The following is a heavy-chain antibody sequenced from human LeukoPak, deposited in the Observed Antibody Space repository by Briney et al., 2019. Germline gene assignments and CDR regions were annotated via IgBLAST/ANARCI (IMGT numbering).Heavy chain of an antibody. Sequence: PGGSLRLSCAASGFTFSSYGMHWVRQAPGKGLEWVAVIWYDGSNKYYADSVKGRFTISRDNSKNTLYLQMNSLRAEDTAVYYCARVSSSSAGLLDYWGQGTLVTVSS. CDR3: ARVSSSSAGLLDY. D-gene: IGHD6-6*01. J-gene: IGHJ4*02. CDR1: GFTFSSYG. V-gene: IGHV3-33*08. CDR2: IWYDGSNK.